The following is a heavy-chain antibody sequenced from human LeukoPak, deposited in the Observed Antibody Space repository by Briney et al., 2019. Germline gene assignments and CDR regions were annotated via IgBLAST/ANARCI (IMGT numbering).Heavy chain of an antibody. CDR2: INAGNGNT. V-gene: IGHV1-3*01. Sequence: ASVKVSCKASGYTFTSYGISWVRQAPGQRLEWMGWINAGNGNTKCSQKFQGRVTIIRDTSASTAYMELSSLRSEDTAVYYCARDQVSGGGDSNFDYWGQGTLVTVSS. J-gene: IGHJ4*02. CDR3: ARDQVSGGGDSNFDY. D-gene: IGHD2-21*01. CDR1: GYTFTSYG.